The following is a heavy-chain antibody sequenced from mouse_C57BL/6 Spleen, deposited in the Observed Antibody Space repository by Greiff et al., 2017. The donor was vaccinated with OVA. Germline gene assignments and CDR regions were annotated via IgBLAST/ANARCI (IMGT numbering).Heavy chain of an antibody. CDR1: GFTFSDYG. V-gene: IGHV5-17*01. D-gene: IGHD2-2*01. Sequence: EVMLVESGGGLVKPGGSLKLSCAASGFTFSDYGMHWVRQAPEKGLEWVAYISSGSSTIYYADTVKGRFTLSSDNAKNTLFLQMTSLRSEDTAMYYCARRNMVTTGYYAMDYWGQGTSVTVSS. CDR2: ISSGSSTI. J-gene: IGHJ4*01. CDR3: ARRNMVTTGYYAMDY.